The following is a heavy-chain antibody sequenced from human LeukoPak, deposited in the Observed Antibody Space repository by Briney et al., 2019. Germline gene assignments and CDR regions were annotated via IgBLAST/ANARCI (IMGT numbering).Heavy chain of an antibody. D-gene: IGHD4-17*01. CDR3: ARDSGDYPRDYQYYHMDV. CDR1: GFTFSSYG. J-gene: IGHJ6*03. V-gene: IGHV3-23*01. Sequence: PGGSLRLFCASSGFTFSSYGMSWVRQAPGKGLEWVSGISGSGGRTYYADSVKGRFTISRDNSKNTLSLQMNSLRADYTAVYYCARDSGDYPRDYQYYHMDVWGKGTTVTISS. CDR2: ISGSGGRT.